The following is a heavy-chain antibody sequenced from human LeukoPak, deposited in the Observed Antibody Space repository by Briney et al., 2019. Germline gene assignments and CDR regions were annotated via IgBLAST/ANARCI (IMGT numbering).Heavy chain of an antibody. CDR2: ISGSGGST. CDR3: AKEVVVAAKILVLRYFDY. CDR1: GFTFSSYA. J-gene: IGHJ4*02. Sequence: GGSLRLSCAASGFTFSSYAMSWVRQAPGKGLEWVSAISGSGGSTYYADSVKGRFTISRDNSKNTLYLQMNSLRAEDTAVYYCAKEVVVAAKILVLRYFDYWGQGTLVTVSS. D-gene: IGHD2-15*01. V-gene: IGHV3-23*01.